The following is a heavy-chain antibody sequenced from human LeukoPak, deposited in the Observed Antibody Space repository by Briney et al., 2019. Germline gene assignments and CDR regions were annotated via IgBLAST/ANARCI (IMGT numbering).Heavy chain of an antibody. J-gene: IGHJ4*02. V-gene: IGHV3-33*01. CDR3: ARAYYYDRSGYSYFDY. Sequence: GGSLRLSCAASGFTFSSYGMHWVRQAPGKGLEWVAVIWYDGSNKYYADSVKGRFTISRDNSKNTLYLQMNSLRAEDTAVYYCARAYYYDRSGYSYFDYWGQGTLVTVSS. D-gene: IGHD3-22*01. CDR1: GFTFSSYG. CDR2: IWYDGSNK.